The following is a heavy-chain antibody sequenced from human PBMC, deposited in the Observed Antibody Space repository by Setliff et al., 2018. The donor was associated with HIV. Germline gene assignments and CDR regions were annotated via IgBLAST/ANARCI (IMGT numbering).Heavy chain of an antibody. V-gene: IGHV4-4*07. CDR1: GGSVSNYY. J-gene: IGHJ6*02. Sequence: SETLSLTCTVSGGSVSNYYWTWIRQSAGKGLEWIGHINTSGSTKYNPSLKSRLTISVDTSKNQFSLKLSSVIAADTAVYYCAREEKLSAVAGTMYYYYAMDVWGQGTTVTVSS. CDR3: AREEKLSAVAGTMYYYYAMDV. D-gene: IGHD6-19*01. CDR2: INTSGST.